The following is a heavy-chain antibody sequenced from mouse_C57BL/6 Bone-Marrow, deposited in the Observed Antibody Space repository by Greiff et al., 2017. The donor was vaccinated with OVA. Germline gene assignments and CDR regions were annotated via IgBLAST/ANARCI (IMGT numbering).Heavy chain of an antibody. CDR3: TRIGRTGTSWFAY. J-gene: IGHJ3*01. Sequence: EVMLVESGGGLVQPGGSMKLSCAASGFTFSDAWMDWVRQSPEKGLEWVAEIRNKANNHATYYAESVKGRFTISRDDSKSSVYLQMNSLRAEETGIYYCTRIGRTGTSWFAYWGQGTLVTVSA. CDR1: GFTFSDAW. V-gene: IGHV6-6*01. D-gene: IGHD4-1*01. CDR2: IRNKANNHAT.